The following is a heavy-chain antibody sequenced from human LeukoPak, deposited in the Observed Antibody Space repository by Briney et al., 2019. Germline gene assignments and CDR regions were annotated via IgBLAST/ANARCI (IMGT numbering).Heavy chain of an antibody. V-gene: IGHV4-31*03. CDR3: ARDPLPRGSGMD. Sequence: PSETLSLTCTVSGGSISSGGYDWSWIRQHPGKGLEWIGYIYYSGSTYYNPSLKSRVTISVDTSKNQFSLKLSSVTAADTAVYYCARDPLPRGSGMDWGQGTLVTVSS. J-gene: IGHJ4*02. D-gene: IGHD3-10*01. CDR1: GGSISSGGYD. CDR2: IYYSGST.